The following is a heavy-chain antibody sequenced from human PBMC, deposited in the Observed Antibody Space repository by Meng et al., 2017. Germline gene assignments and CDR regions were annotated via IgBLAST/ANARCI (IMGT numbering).Heavy chain of an antibody. J-gene: IGHJ4*02. CDR3: VEEGGGRDVDN. CDR2: ISGSSSYI. V-gene: IGHV3-21*01. Sequence: GGSLRLSCAASGFTFSSYSMNWVRQAPGKGLGWVSSISGSSSYIYYADSVKGRFTISRDNSKNTLCLQMNSPRVEDTAVYYCVEEGGGRDVDNWGQGTLVTVSS. CDR1: GFTFSSYS. D-gene: IGHD3-16*01.